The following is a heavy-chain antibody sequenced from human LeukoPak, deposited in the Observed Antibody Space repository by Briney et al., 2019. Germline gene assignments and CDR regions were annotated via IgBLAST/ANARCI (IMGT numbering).Heavy chain of an antibody. CDR1: GFTFSSYW. V-gene: IGHV3-7*01. CDR3: AREIRFNSENWFDP. Sequence: SGGSLRLSCAASGFTFSSYWMSWVRQAPGKGLEWVANIKQDGSEKYYVDSVKGRFTISRDNAKNSLYLQMNSLRAEDTAVYYCAREIRFNSENWFDPWGQGTLVTVSS. D-gene: IGHD1-1*01. J-gene: IGHJ5*02. CDR2: IKQDGSEK.